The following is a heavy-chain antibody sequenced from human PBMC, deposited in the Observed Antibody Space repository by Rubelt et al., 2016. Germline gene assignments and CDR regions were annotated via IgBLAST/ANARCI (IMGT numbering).Heavy chain of an antibody. CDR2: VYHSGST. Sequence: QVQLQESGPGLVKPSETLSLTCTVSGYSISSGYYWGWIRQPPGKGLEWIGNVYHSGSTYYNPSLKSRVTISVDTSKNQFSLKLISLTADDTAVHYCSRLLRSYWYFDLWGRGTLVTVSS. CDR3: SRLLRSYWYFDL. CDR1: GYSISSGYY. V-gene: IGHV4-38-2*02. J-gene: IGHJ2*01.